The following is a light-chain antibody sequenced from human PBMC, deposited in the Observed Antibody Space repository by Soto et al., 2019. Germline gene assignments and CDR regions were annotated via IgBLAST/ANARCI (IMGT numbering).Light chain of an antibody. CDR1: QDISYC. CDR2: DAS. Sequence: DIQMTQSPSSVSASVGDRVTITCQASQDISYCLKWDQQKPGKAPKLLIYDASNLETGVPSRFSGSGSGTDFTFTISSLQPEDIATYYCQQYDNLPPGTFGQGTKLEIK. CDR3: QQYDNLPPGT. J-gene: IGKJ2*01. V-gene: IGKV1-33*01.